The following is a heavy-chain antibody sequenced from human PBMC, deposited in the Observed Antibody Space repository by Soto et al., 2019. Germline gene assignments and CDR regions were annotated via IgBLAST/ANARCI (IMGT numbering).Heavy chain of an antibody. CDR3: ARLGILWFGELYWFDP. CDR2: IYYSGST. Sequence: SETLSLTCTVSGGSISSSSYYWGWIRQPPGKGLEWIGSIYYSGSTYYNPSLKSRVTISVDTSKNQFSLKLSSVTAADTAVYYCARLGILWFGELYWFDPWGQGTLVTVSS. CDR1: GGSISSSSYY. V-gene: IGHV4-39*01. D-gene: IGHD3-10*01. J-gene: IGHJ5*02.